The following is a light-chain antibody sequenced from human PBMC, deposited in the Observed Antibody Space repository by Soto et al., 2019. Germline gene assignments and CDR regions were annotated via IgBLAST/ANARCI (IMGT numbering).Light chain of an antibody. CDR3: QQYGSSPYA. CDR2: DAS. V-gene: IGKV3-20*01. CDR1: QSVSDNY. J-gene: IGKJ2*01. Sequence: IVLTQSPGTLSLSPGERATLSCRAIQSVSDNYLAWYQHKPGQAPRLLIYDASTRATAIPDRFSGSGSGTDFTLTVTSLEPEDFAVYYCQQYGSSPYAFGQGTKLEIK.